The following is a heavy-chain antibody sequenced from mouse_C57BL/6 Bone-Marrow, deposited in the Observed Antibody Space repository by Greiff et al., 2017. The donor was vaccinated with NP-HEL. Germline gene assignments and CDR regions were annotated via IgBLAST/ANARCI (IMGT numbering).Heavy chain of an antibody. D-gene: IGHD4-1*01. CDR2: IDPSASYT. Sequence: QVQLQQPGAELVMPGASVKLSCKASGYTFTSYWMHWVKQRPGQGLEWIGEIDPSASYTNYNQKFKGKSTLTVDKSSSTAYMQLSSLTSEDSAVYYCARSNWGGFAYWGQGTRVTVSA. J-gene: IGHJ3*01. CDR1: GYTFTSYW. CDR3: ARSNWGGFAY. V-gene: IGHV1-69*01.